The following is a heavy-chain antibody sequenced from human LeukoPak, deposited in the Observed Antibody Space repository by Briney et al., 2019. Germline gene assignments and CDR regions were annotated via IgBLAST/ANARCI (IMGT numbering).Heavy chain of an antibody. J-gene: IGHJ4*02. D-gene: IGHD6-13*01. Sequence: PSETLSLTCSVSGGSISSYYWSWIRQPPGKGLEWIGYIYSGSTNYNPSLKSRVTISVDSSKNQFSLRLSSVTAADTAVYYCASGTSWYVVDYWGQGTLVTVSS. CDR3: ASGTSWYVVDY. CDR2: IYSGST. V-gene: IGHV4-59*01. CDR1: GGSISSYY.